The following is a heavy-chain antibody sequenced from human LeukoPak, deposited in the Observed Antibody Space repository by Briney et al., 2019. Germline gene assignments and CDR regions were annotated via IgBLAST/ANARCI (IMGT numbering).Heavy chain of an antibody. D-gene: IGHD5-24*01. V-gene: IGHV3-30*03. CDR2: ISYDGSNK. J-gene: IGHJ3*02. Sequence: GGSLRFSCAASGFTFSSYGMHWVRQAPGKGLEWVAVISYDGSNKYYADSVKGRFTISRDNSKNTLYLQMNSLRAEDTAVYYCARDTDGYNAWDAFDIWGQGTMVTVSS. CDR1: GFTFSSYG. CDR3: ARDTDGYNAWDAFDI.